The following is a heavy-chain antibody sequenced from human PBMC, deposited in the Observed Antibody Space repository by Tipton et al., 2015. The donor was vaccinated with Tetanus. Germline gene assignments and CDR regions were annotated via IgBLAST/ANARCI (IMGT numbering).Heavy chain of an antibody. CDR3: ARVLPVNRAG. J-gene: IGHJ4*02. D-gene: IGHD4-17*01. CDR1: GGSISSGTFY. Sequence: LRLSCTVSGGSISSGTFYWNWIRQPPGKGLEWIGEIHPSGSTNYNASLRGRVTMSVDLTRKHVFLRMTSVTAADTAVYYCARVLPVNRAGWGQGTLVTVSS. V-gene: IGHV4-61*03. CDR2: IHPSGST.